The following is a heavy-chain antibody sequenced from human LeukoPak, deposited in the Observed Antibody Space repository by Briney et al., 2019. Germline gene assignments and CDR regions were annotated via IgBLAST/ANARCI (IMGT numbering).Heavy chain of an antibody. Sequence: GRSLRLSCAASGFTFSSYSIHWVRQAPGQGLERAEVISYDGKSKYFADSVKGRVTLSRDNSKNTVYLQVNSLRAEDTAVYYCAKGMGSGVTTLEALDYWGQGTLVTVSS. V-gene: IGHV3-30*18. J-gene: IGHJ4*02. CDR3: AKGMGSGVTTLEALDY. D-gene: IGHD4-23*01. CDR1: GFTFSSYS. CDR2: ISYDGKSK.